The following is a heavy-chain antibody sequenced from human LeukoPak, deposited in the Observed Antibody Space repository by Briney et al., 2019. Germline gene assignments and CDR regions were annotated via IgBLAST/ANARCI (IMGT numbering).Heavy chain of an antibody. CDR3: ARESSSGWYYWFDP. CDR2: IKQDGSEK. Sequence: PGGSLRLSCAASGFTFSRYWMSWVRQAPGKGLEWVANIKQDGSEKYYADSVKGRFTISRDNAKNSLYLQMNSLRAEDTAVYYCARESSSGWYYWFDPWGQGTLVTVSS. D-gene: IGHD6-19*01. V-gene: IGHV3-7*01. J-gene: IGHJ5*02. CDR1: GFTFSRYW.